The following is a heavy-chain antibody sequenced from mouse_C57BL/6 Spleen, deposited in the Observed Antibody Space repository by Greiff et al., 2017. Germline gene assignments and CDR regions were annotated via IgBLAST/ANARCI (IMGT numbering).Heavy chain of an antibody. CDR1: GYTFTDYY. D-gene: IGHD3-2*02. V-gene: IGHV1-76*01. CDR3: ATDSSGWDYAMDY. Sequence: VQLQQSGAELVRPGASVKLSCKASGYTFTDYYINWVKQRPGQGLEWIARIYPGSGNTHYNEKFKGKATLTAEKSSSTAYMQLSSLTSEDSAVYFCATDSSGWDYAMDYWGQGTSVTVSS. CDR2: IYPGSGNT. J-gene: IGHJ4*01.